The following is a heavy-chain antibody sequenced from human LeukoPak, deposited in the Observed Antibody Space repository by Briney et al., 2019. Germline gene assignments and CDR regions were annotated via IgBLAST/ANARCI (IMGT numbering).Heavy chain of an antibody. CDR1: GFRVRDNH. Sequence: GGSLRLSCAAAGFRVRDNHMYGVRQAPGKGLEWVSVIYNGDGTGYADSVKGRFTISRDNSQNTVSLQMDSLRVGDTAVYFCVRNLRCCSDGSCSPWGQGTLVTVSS. J-gene: IGHJ4*02. CDR3: VRNLRCCSDGSCSP. D-gene: IGHD2-15*01. CDR2: IYNGDGT. V-gene: IGHV3-66*01.